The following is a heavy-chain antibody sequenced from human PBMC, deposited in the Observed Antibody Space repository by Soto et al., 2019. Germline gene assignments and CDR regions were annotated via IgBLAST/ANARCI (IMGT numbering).Heavy chain of an antibody. CDR3: ARDGDIVVVPLSVRLDY. D-gene: IGHD2-2*01. V-gene: IGHV3-30-3*01. Sequence: GGSLRLSCAASGFTFSSYAMHWVRQAPGKGLEWVAVISYDGSNKYYADSVKGRFTISRDNSKNTLYLQMNSLRAEDTAVYYCARDGDIVVVPLSVRLDYRGQGTLVTVSS. CDR2: ISYDGSNK. CDR1: GFTFSSYA. J-gene: IGHJ4*02.